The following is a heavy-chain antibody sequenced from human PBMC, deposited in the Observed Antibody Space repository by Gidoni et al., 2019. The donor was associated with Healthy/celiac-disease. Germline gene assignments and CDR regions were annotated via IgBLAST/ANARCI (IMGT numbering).Heavy chain of an antibody. Sequence: QVQLQESGPGLVKPSETLSLTCTVPGGSISSYYWSWIRQPPGKGLEWIGYIYYSGSTNYNPSRKSRVTISVDTSKNQFSLKLSSVTAADTAVYYCARIRDSSGGCDYWGQGTLVTVSS. V-gene: IGHV4-59*01. J-gene: IGHJ4*02. D-gene: IGHD6-19*01. CDR3: ARIRDSSGGCDY. CDR1: GGSISSYY. CDR2: IYYSGST.